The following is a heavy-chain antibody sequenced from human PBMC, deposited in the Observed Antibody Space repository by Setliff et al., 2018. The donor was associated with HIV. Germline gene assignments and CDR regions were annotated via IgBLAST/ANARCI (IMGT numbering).Heavy chain of an antibody. CDR1: GGSFNGYS. CDR2: INHSGST. D-gene: IGHD3-16*01. V-gene: IGHV4-34*01. J-gene: IGHJ4*02. Sequence: PSETLSLTCAVYGGSFNGYSWSWMRQPPGKGLEWIGEINHSGSTNYNPSLKSRVTISVDTSKNQFSLKLTSVTAADTAVYYCARFGKGGFDYWGQGTLVTVSS. CDR3: ARFGKGGFDY.